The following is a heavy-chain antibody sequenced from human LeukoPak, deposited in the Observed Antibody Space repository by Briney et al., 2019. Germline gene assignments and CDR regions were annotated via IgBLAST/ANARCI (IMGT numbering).Heavy chain of an antibody. Sequence: PSETLSLTCTVSGGSISSYYWSWIRQPPGKGLEWIGYIYYSGSTNYNPSLKSRVTISVDTSKNQFSLRLSSVTAADTAVYYCARVYPVYYYGMDVWGQGTTVTVSS. J-gene: IGHJ6*02. CDR1: GGSISSYY. CDR2: IYYSGST. V-gene: IGHV4-59*08. CDR3: ARVYPVYYYGMDV. D-gene: IGHD1-14*01.